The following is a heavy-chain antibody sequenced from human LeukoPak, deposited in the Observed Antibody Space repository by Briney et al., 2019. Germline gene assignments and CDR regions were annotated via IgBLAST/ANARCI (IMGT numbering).Heavy chain of an antibody. CDR3: VKAIFFGSGYYYGY. V-gene: IGHV3-64D*09. CDR2: ISSDGGST. J-gene: IGHJ4*02. Sequence: PGGSLRLSCSASGFTFSSYAMHWVRQAPGKGLEYVSAISSDGGSTYYADSVKGRFTISRDNSQNTLYLQMSSLRVEDTAVYYCVKAIFFGSGYYYGYWGQGTLVTVSS. D-gene: IGHD3-22*01. CDR1: GFTFSSYA.